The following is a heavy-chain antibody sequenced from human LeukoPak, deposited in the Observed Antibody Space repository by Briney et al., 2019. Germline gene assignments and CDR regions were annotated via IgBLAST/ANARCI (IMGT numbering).Heavy chain of an antibody. CDR3: ARVSVMGSSGYYRGTNTGFDY. V-gene: IGHV3-23*01. CDR2: ISGSGGST. D-gene: IGHD3-22*01. CDR1: GFIFSSYA. Sequence: PGGSLRLSCAASGFIFSSYALSWVRQAPGKGLEWVSAISGSGGSTHYADSVKGRFTISRDNSKNTLYLQMNSLRAEDTAVYYCARVSVMGSSGYYRGTNTGFDYWGQGTLVTVSS. J-gene: IGHJ4*02.